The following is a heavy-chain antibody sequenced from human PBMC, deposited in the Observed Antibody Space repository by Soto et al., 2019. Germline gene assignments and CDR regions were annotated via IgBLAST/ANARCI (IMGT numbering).Heavy chain of an antibody. J-gene: IGHJ4*02. Sequence: ASVKVSCKASGYTFTNYGISWVRQAPEQGLEWMGWISAYNGNTNYAQKLQGRVTMTTDTSTSTAYMELRSLRSDDTAVYYCARDAIFGVVIINDYFDYWGQGTLVTVSS. CDR3: ARDAIFGVVIINDYFDY. D-gene: IGHD3-3*01. CDR1: GYTFTNYG. CDR2: ISAYNGNT. V-gene: IGHV1-18*01.